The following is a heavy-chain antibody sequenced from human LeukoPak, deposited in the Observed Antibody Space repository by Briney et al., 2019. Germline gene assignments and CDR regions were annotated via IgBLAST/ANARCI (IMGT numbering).Heavy chain of an antibody. Sequence: GGSLRLSCAASGFTFSSYWMSWVRQAPGKGLEWVANIKQDGSEKYYVDSVKGRFTISRDNAKNSLYLQMNSPRAEDTAVYYCARESNIPVFDYWGQGTLVTVSS. CDR2: IKQDGSEK. CDR1: GFTFSSYW. J-gene: IGHJ4*02. D-gene: IGHD2/OR15-2a*01. V-gene: IGHV3-7*01. CDR3: ARESNIPVFDY.